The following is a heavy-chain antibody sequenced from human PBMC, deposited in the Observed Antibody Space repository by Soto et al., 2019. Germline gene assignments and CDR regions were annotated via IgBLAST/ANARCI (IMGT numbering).Heavy chain of an antibody. CDR3: ARESEDLTSNFDY. V-gene: IGHV3-21*06. CDR2: ISSTTNYI. CDR1: GFTFTSYS. J-gene: IGHJ4*02. Sequence: GGSLRLSFAASGFTFTSYSMNLFLHAPGKGLEWVSSISSTTNYIYYGDSMKGRFTISRDNAKNSLYLEMNSLRAEDTAVYYCARESEDLTSNFDYWGQGTLVTVSS.